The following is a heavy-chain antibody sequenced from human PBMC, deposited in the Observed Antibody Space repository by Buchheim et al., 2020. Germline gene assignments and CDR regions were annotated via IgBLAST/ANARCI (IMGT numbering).Heavy chain of an antibody. V-gene: IGHV1-8*01. Sequence: QVQLVQSGAEVKRPGASVRVSCKASGYMFISHDINWVRQATGQGLEWMGWMNPNSGNTGSAQKFQGRVTMTRDTSIDTAYMELSSLRSEDTAVFYCVRELSGGTFDYWGQGTL. CDR2: MNPNSGNT. CDR3: VRELSGGTFDY. D-gene: IGHD1/OR15-1a*01. CDR1: GYMFISHD. J-gene: IGHJ4*02.